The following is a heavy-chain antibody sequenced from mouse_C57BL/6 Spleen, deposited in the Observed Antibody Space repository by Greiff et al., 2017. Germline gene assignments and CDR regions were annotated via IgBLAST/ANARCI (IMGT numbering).Heavy chain of an antibody. CDR2: IDPETGGT. Sequence: VQLQQSGAELVRPGASVTLSCKASGYTFTDYEMHWVKQTPVHGLEWIGAIDPETGGTAYNQKFKGKAILTADKSSITAFMELRSLTSEDSAVYYCTGGYERYFDYWGQGTTLTVSS. D-gene: IGHD2-2*01. CDR3: TGGYERYFDY. V-gene: IGHV1-15*01. J-gene: IGHJ2*01. CDR1: GYTFTDYE.